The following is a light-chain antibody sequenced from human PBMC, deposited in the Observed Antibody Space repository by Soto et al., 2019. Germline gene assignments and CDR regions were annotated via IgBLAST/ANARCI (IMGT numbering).Light chain of an antibody. Sequence: QSVLTQPPSVSGAPGQRVTISCTGTSSDVGTYNLVSWYQQYPGKAPKLMIYATSKRPSGVSNRFSGSKSGDTASLTISGLQAEDEADYYCTSFARGSTLVFGGGTKLTVL. J-gene: IGLJ3*02. CDR3: TSFARGSTLV. CDR1: SSDVGTYNL. CDR2: ATS. V-gene: IGLV2-23*01.